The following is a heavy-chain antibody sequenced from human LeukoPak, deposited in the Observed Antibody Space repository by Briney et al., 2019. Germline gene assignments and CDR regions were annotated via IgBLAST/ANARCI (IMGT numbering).Heavy chain of an antibody. J-gene: IGHJ4*02. CDR1: GGSFSGYY. D-gene: IGHD2-15*01. Sequence: SETLSLTCAVYGGSFSGYYWSWIRQPPGKGLEWIGEINHSGSTNYNPSLKSRVTISVDTSKNQFSLKLSSVTAADTAVYYCARSYCSGGSCWVYFDYWGQGTLVTVSS. CDR2: INHSGST. CDR3: ARSYCSGGSCWVYFDY. V-gene: IGHV4-34*01.